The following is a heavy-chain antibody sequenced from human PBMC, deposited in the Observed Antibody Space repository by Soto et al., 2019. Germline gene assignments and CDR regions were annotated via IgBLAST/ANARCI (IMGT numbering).Heavy chain of an antibody. Sequence: EVQLVESGGGLVKPGGSLRLSCAASGFTFSNYTLNWVRQAPGKGLEWVSIISRTSNHIYYADSVKGRFTVSRDNAENSLYLHMNSLRAEDTAVYYCAKDRGRGSPVSGGMDVWGQGTTVTVSS. CDR3: AKDRGRGSPVSGGMDV. V-gene: IGHV3-21*01. CDR1: GFTFSNYT. CDR2: ISRTSNHI. D-gene: IGHD3-10*01. J-gene: IGHJ6*02.